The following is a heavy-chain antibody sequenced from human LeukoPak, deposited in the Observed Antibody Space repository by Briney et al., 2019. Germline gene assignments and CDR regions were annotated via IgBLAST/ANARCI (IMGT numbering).Heavy chain of an antibody. CDR1: GDTFSDYH. Sequence: ASVKVSCKASGDTFSDYHIHWVRQAPGQGLEWMGWIYPKSGGTYYAQKFQGRVSLTSDTSINTVYMELNSLTSDDTAVYFCARENWIWDFWGQGTLVTVSS. CDR3: ARENWIWDF. D-gene: IGHD1-1*01. CDR2: IYPKSGGT. J-gene: IGHJ1*01. V-gene: IGHV1-2*02.